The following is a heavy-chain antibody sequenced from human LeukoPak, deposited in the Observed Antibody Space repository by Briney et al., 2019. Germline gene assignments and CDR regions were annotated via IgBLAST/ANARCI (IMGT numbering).Heavy chain of an antibody. J-gene: IGHJ4*02. V-gene: IGHV3-33*01. CDR3: ARERIAVAGDYYFDY. D-gene: IGHD6-19*01. CDR1: GFTFSSYG. CDR2: IWYDGSNK. Sequence: GGSLRLSCAASGFTFSSYGMHWVRQAPGKGLEWVAVIWYDGSNKYYADSVKGRFTISRDNSKNTLYLQMNSLRDEDTAVYYCARERIAVAGDYYFDYWGQGTLVTVSS.